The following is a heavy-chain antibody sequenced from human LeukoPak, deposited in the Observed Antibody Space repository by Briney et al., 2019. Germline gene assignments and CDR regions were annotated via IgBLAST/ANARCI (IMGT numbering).Heavy chain of an antibody. D-gene: IGHD3-22*01. CDR3: AKGISPMISLLYFDY. V-gene: IGHV3-23*01. CDR2: ISGSGVNR. Sequence: GGSLRLSCAASGFTFSNYGMSWVRQAPGKGLEWVSTISGSGVNRDYADSVKGRFIISRDNSKNTLYLQMHSLRAEDTAVYYCAKGISPMISLLYFDYWGQGTLVTVSS. CDR1: GFTFSNYG. J-gene: IGHJ4*02.